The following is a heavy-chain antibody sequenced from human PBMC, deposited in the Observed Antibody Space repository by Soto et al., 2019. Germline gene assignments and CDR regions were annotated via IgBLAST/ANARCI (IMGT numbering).Heavy chain of an antibody. D-gene: IGHD3-3*01. V-gene: IGHV3-11*01. CDR1: GFTFSDYY. CDR3: ARDLPLSDFWSGYYGTFDI. Sequence: NPGGSLRLSCAASGFTFSDYYMSWIRQAPGKGLEWVSYISSSGSTICYADSVKGRFTISRDNAKNSLYLQMNSLRAEDTAVYYCARDLPLSDFWSGYYGTFDIWGQGTMVTVSS. CDR2: ISSSGSTI. J-gene: IGHJ3*02.